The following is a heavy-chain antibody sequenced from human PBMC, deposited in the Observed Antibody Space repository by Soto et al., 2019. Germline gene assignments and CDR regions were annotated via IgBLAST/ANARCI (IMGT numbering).Heavy chain of an antibody. CDR1: GFSLRTSGLG. J-gene: IGHJ4*02. Sequence: QITLKESGPTLVKPTQTLTLTCTFSGFSLRTSGLGVGWIRQAPGEALEWLALTYWDGDKRYNAHLKNRLTTTNAALNNHVVLKITNMDPVDSDTYFCARQMYYDGNLYSDYCGQGVLVSVSS. V-gene: IGHV2-5*02. CDR2: TYWDGDK. CDR3: ARQMYYDGNLYSDY. D-gene: IGHD3-16*01.